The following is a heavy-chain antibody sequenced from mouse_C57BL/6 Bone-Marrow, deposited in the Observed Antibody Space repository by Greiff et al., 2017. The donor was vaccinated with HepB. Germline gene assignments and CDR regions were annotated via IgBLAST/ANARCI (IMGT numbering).Heavy chain of an antibody. D-gene: IGHD1-1*01. Sequence: EVQVVESGGGLVKPGGSLKLSCAASGFTFSSYTMSWVRQTPEKRLEWVATISGGGGNTYYPDSVKGRFTISRDNAKHTLYLQMSSLRSEDTALYYCARQGYYGSSYGYFDVWGTGTTVTVSS. J-gene: IGHJ1*03. CDR3: ARQGYYGSSYGYFDV. CDR2: ISGGGGNT. CDR1: GFTFSSYT. V-gene: IGHV5-9*01.